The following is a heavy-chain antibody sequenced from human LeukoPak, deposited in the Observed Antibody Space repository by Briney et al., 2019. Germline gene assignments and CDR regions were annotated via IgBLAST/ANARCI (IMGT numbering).Heavy chain of an antibody. CDR3: ARGGLYWCFDL. Sequence: SETLSLTCTVSGGSISSYYWSWIRQPPGKGLEWIGYIYYSGSTNYNPSLKSRVTISVDTSKNQFSLKLSSVTAADTAVYYCARGGLYWCFDLWGRGTLVTVSS. CDR2: IYYSGST. V-gene: IGHV4-59*01. CDR1: GGSISSYY. J-gene: IGHJ2*01.